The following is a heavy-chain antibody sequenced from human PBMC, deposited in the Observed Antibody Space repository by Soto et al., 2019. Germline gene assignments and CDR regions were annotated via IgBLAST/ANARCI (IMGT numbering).Heavy chain of an antibody. Sequence: GESLKISCKGSGFSLTNYWIGWVRQMPGKGLEWMGLIYPGDSDTRYSRSFQGQVTISADKSINTAYLQWSSLKASDTAMYYCARRGQTTDYYYYGMDVWGQGTTVTV. CDR2: IYPGDSDT. CDR3: ARRGQTTDYYYYGMDV. CDR1: GFSLTNYW. V-gene: IGHV5-51*01. J-gene: IGHJ6*02.